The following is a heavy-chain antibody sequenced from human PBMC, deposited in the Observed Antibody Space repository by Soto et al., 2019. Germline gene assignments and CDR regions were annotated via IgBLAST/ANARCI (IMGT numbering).Heavy chain of an antibody. CDR3: ARVRFMGNWYFDL. CDR2: IYYSGST. J-gene: IGHJ2*01. Sequence: SETLSLTCTVSGGSISSGGYYWSWIRQHPGKGLEWIGYIYYSGSTYYNPSLKSRVTISVDTSKNQFSLKLSSVTAADTAVYYCARVRFMGNWYFDLWGRGTLVTVS. CDR1: GGSISSGGYY. D-gene: IGHD3-10*01. V-gene: IGHV4-31*03.